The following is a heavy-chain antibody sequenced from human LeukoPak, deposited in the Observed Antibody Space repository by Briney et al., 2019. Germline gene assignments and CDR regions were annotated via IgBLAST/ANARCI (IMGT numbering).Heavy chain of an antibody. V-gene: IGHV4-59*01. CDR1: GGSISSYY. J-gene: IGHJ4*02. Sequence: PSETLSLTCTVSGGSISSYYWSWIRQPPGKGLEWIGYIYYSGSTNYNPSLKSRVTISVDTSKNQFSLKLSSVTAADTAVYYCARGWRWLKLPHYWGQGTLVTVSS. CDR2: IYYSGST. D-gene: IGHD5-24*01. CDR3: ARGWRWLKLPHY.